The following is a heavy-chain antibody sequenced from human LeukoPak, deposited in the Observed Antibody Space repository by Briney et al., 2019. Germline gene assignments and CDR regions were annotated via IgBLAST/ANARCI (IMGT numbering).Heavy chain of an antibody. CDR3: ARCGPIYGPLNYYYYYYYMDV. D-gene: IGHD1-1*01. Sequence: GESLKISCKGSEYSFTSYWIGWVRQMPGKGLEWMGIIYPGDSDTRYSPSFQGQVTISADKSISTAYLQWSSLKASDTAMYYCARCGPIYGPLNYYYYYYYMDVWGKGTTVTVSS. V-gene: IGHV5-51*01. J-gene: IGHJ6*03. CDR2: IYPGDSDT. CDR1: EYSFTSYW.